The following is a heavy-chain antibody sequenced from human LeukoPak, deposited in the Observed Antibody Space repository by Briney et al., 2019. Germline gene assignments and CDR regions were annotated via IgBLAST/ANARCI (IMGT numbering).Heavy chain of an antibody. CDR2: IRYDGNNK. Sequence: GGSLRLSCAASGFIFSSYGMHWVRQAPGKGLEWVAFIRYDGNNKYYADSVKGRFTVSRDNSKNTLYLQMNSLGAEDTAVYYCAREDSSGYFYDYFDYWGQGTLVTVSS. J-gene: IGHJ4*02. D-gene: IGHD3-22*01. CDR3: AREDSSGYFYDYFDY. CDR1: GFIFSSYG. V-gene: IGHV3-30*02.